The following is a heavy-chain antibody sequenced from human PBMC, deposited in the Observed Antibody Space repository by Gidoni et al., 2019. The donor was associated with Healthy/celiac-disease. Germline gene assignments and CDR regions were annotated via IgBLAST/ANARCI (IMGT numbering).Heavy chain of an antibody. CDR3: ARGTARNSSSRRYYDYVWGSPPYYFDY. Sequence: QVQLQQWGAGLLKPSETLSLTCAVYGGSFSGYYWSWIRQPPGKGLEWIGEINHSGSTNYNPSLKSRVTISVDTSKNQFSLKLSSVTAADTAVYYCARGTARNSSSRRYYDYVWGSPPYYFDYWGQGTLVTVSS. CDR2: INHSGST. CDR1: GGSFSGYY. D-gene: IGHD3-16*01. V-gene: IGHV4-34*01. J-gene: IGHJ4*02.